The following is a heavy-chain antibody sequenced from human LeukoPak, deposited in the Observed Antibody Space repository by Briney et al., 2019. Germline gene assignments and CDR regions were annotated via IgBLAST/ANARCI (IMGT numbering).Heavy chain of an antibody. J-gene: IGHJ3*01. CDR2: ISSNGAST. Sequence: GGSLRLSCAASGFTFSSYAMHWVRQAPGKGLEYVSVISSNGASTYYANSVKGRFTISRDNSKNTLYLQMGSLRTEDMAVYFCARVGTGGTYLPWGAFDLWGQETMVTVSS. CDR1: GFTFSSYA. CDR3: ARVGTGGTYLPWGAFDL. V-gene: IGHV3-64*01. D-gene: IGHD1-26*01.